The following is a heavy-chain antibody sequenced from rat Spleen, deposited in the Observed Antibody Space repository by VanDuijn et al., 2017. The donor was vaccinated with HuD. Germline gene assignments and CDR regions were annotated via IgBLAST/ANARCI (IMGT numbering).Heavy chain of an antibody. V-gene: IGHV5-20*01. J-gene: IGHJ2*01. CDR3: ATEYYDGYYHVPFDY. CDR1: GFVFSDHY. D-gene: IGHD1-12*03. CDR2: INYDGRST. Sequence: EVQLVESDGGLVQPGRSLKLSCAASGFVFSDHYVTWVRQAPTKGLEWVATINYDGRSTFYRDSVRDRFTISRDNGKNILYLQIDSLKSEDTATYYCATEYYDGYYHVPFDYWGQGVMVTVSS.